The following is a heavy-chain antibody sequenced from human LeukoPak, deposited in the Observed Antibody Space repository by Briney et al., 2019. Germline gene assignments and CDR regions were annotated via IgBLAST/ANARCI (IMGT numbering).Heavy chain of an antibody. CDR2: MNPVGSRI. V-gene: IGHV3-74*01. J-gene: IGHJ4*02. D-gene: IGHD2-8*02. Sequence: GGSLRFSCAASGFTFSNYWMHWVRQAPSKGLVWVSRMNPVGSRIDYDYSVKCRLTISRDNAKNPLYLQMNSLTAEDTAVYTCASDFTGRDDHWGQGTLVTVSS. CDR3: ASDFTGRDDH. CDR1: GFTFSNYW.